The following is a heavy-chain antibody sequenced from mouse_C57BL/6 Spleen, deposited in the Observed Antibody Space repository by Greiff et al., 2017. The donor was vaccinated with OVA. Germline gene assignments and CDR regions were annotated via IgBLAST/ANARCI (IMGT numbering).Heavy chain of an antibody. CDR2: IYPGNSDT. Sequence: VQLQQSGTVLVRPGASVKMSCKTSGYTFTSYWMHWVKQRPGQGLEWIGAIYPGNSDTSYNQKFKGKAKLTAVTSASTAYMELSSLTNEDSAVDYCTIFITTVEKFAYWGQGTLVTVSS. J-gene: IGHJ3*01. D-gene: IGHD1-1*01. CDR3: TIFITTVEKFAY. CDR1: GYTFTSYW. V-gene: IGHV1-5*01.